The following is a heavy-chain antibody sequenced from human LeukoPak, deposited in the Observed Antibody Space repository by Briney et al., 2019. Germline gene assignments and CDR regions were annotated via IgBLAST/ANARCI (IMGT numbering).Heavy chain of an antibody. CDR2: ISWNSGSI. J-gene: IGHJ4*02. CDR3: AKDIAQQLFGGHFGY. Sequence: GGSLRLSCAASGFTFDDYAMHWVRQAPGKGLEWVSGISWNSGSIGYADSVKGRFTISRDNAKNSLYLQMNSLRAEDTALYYCAKDIAQQLFGGHFGYWGQGTLVTVSS. CDR1: GFTFDDYA. V-gene: IGHV3-9*01. D-gene: IGHD6-13*01.